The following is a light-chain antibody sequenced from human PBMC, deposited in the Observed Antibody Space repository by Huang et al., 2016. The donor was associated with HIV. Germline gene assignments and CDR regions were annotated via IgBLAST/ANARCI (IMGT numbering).Light chain of an antibody. CDR2: AAS. J-gene: IGKJ2*01. Sequence: DIQLTQSPSSLSASVGDRVTITCRASQSISSNLNWYQQQPGKAPKLLIYAASSLQSGGPSRCSGSGCGTDVTLTISSLQPEDFATYYCQQSYSTLRYTFGQGTKLEIK. CDR1: QSISSN. V-gene: IGKV1-39*01. CDR3: QQSYSTLRYT.